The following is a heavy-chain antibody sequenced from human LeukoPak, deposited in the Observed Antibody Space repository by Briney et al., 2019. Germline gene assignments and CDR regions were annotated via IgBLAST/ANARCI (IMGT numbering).Heavy chain of an antibody. D-gene: IGHD2-2*01. CDR3: ARGVGDIVVVPGFDP. V-gene: IGHV4-30-4*08. CDR1: GGSISSGDYY. J-gene: IGHJ5*02. Sequence: SQTLSLTCTVSGGSISSGDYYWSWIRQPPGKGLEWIGYIYYSGSTYYNPSLKSRVTISVDTSKNQFSLKLSSVTAADTAVYYCARGVGDIVVVPGFDPWGQGTLVTVSS. CDR2: IYYSGST.